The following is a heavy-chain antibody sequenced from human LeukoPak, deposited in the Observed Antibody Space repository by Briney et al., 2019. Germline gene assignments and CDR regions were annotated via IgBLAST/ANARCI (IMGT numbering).Heavy chain of an antibody. CDR3: AREYSSSWSDYYYYYYMDV. D-gene: IGHD6-13*01. CDR2: ISAYNGNT. CDR1: GYTFTSYG. V-gene: IGHV1-18*01. Sequence: ASVKVSRKASGYTFTSYGISWVRQAPGQGLEWMGWISAYNGNTHYAQKLQGRVTMTTDTSTSTVYMELRSLRSDDTAVYYCAREYSSSWSDYYYYYYMDVWGKGTTVTVSS. J-gene: IGHJ6*03.